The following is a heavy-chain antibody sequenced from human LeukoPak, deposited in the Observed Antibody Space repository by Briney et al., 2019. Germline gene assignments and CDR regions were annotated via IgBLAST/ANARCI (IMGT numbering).Heavy chain of an antibody. CDR3: ARAMEWELRVAYFDY. CDR1: GYTFTSYG. CDR2: ISAYNGNT. J-gene: IGHJ4*02. Sequence: GASVKVSCKASGYTFTSYGISWVRQAPGQGLEWMGWISAYNGNTNYAQKLQGRVTMTTDTSTSTAYMELRSLRSDDTAVCYCARAMEWELRVAYFDYWGQGTLVTVSS. V-gene: IGHV1-18*01. D-gene: IGHD1-26*01.